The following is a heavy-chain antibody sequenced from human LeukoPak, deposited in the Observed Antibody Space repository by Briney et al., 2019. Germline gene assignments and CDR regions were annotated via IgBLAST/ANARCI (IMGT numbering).Heavy chain of an antibody. CDR1: GGSFSGYY. CDR2: INHSGST. CDR3: ARARGAVRAVTTAPYYYYGMDV. V-gene: IGHV4-34*01. D-gene: IGHD4-17*01. Sequence: SETLSLTCAVYGGSFSGYYWSWIRQPPGKGLEWIGEINHSGSTNYNPSLKSRVTISVDTSKNQFSLKLSSVTAADTAVYYCARARGAVRAVTTAPYYYYGMDVWGKGTTVTVSS. J-gene: IGHJ6*04.